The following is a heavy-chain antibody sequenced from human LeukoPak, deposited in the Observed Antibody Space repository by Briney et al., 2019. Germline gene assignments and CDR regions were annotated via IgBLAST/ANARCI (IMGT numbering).Heavy chain of an antibody. CDR2: IKQDGSEK. V-gene: IGHV3-7*03. CDR1: GFTFSSYW. Sequence: PGGSLRLSCAASGFTFSSYWMSWVRQAPGKGLEWVANIKQDGSEKYYVDSVKGRFTISRDNSKNTLYLQMNSLRAEDTAVYYCAKDLHCSSTSCYTGFDYWGQGTLVTVSS. J-gene: IGHJ4*02. D-gene: IGHD2-2*02. CDR3: AKDLHCSSTSCYTGFDY.